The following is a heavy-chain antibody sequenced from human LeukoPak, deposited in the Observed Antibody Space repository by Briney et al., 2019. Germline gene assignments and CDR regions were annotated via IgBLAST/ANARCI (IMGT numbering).Heavy chain of an antibody. D-gene: IGHD2-21*02. CDR2: FIPIFGTS. Sequence: ASVKVSCKASGGTFTNFAISWVRQAPGQGLEWMGGFIPIFGTSNYAQKFQGRVTMTTDTSTSTAYMELRSLRSDDTAVYYCARDGTPYCGGDCYPDYWGQGTLVTVSS. V-gene: IGHV1-69*05. CDR1: GGTFTNFA. CDR3: ARDGTPYCGGDCYPDY. J-gene: IGHJ4*02.